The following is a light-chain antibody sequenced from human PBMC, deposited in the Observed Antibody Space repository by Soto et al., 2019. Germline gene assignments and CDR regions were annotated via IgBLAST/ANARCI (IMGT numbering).Light chain of an antibody. V-gene: IGLV2-23*03. J-gene: IGLJ3*02. CDR2: EGT. CDR3: CSYAGSPTFPWV. CDR1: SSDVGSYTL. Sequence: QSALTQPASVSGSPGQSITISCTGASSDVGSYTLVSWYQQHPGKAPKLIIYEGTKRPSGVSNRFSGSKSGATASLTISGLQAEDEADYYCCSYAGSPTFPWVFGGGTKVTVL.